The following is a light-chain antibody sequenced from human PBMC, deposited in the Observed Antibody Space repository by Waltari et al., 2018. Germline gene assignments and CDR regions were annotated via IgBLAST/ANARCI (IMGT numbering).Light chain of an antibody. Sequence: QSALTQPPSVSGSPGQSLTLSCPGTSSDVGGYNYVSWYQHHPGKAPKLMIYDVSNRPSGVSNRFSGSKSGNTASLTISGLQAEDEADYYCSSYTSSSTPWVFGGGTKLTVL. V-gene: IGLV2-14*03. J-gene: IGLJ3*02. CDR2: DVS. CDR1: SSDVGGYNY. CDR3: SSYTSSSTPWV.